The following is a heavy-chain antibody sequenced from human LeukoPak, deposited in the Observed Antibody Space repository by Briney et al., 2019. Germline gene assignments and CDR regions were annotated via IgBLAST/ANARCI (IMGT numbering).Heavy chain of an antibody. CDR3: ARGDYYGSGSYYSGV. CDR2: IIPIFGTA. Sequence: SVKVSCKASGGTFSSYAISWVRQAPGQGLEWMGGIIPIFGTANYAQKFQGRVTITADKSTSTAYMELSSLRSEDTAVYYCARGDYYGSGSYYSGVWGKGTTVTVSS. D-gene: IGHD3-10*01. CDR1: GGTFSSYA. V-gene: IGHV1-69*06. J-gene: IGHJ6*04.